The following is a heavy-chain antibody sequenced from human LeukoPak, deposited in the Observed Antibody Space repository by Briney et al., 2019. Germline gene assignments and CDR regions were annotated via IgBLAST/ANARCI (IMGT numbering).Heavy chain of an antibody. Sequence: GGSLRLSCAASGFRFPSYAMSWVRQAPGKGLEWVSSISGSGGSTYYADSEKGRFTISRDNSKNTLYLQMNSLRAEDTAVYYCAKGEYSAYGGGSWFDPWGQGTLVTVSS. J-gene: IGHJ5*02. D-gene: IGHD5-12*01. CDR2: ISGSGGST. CDR3: AKGEYSAYGGGSWFDP. CDR1: GFRFPSYA. V-gene: IGHV3-23*01.